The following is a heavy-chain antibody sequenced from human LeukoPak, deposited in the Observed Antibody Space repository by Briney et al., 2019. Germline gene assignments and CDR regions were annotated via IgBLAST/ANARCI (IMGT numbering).Heavy chain of an antibody. CDR1: GGSFSGYY. D-gene: IGHD3-3*01. CDR3: ARDFGFWSGYSSFDY. CDR2: INHSGST. Sequence: SETLSLTCAVYGGSFSGYYWSWIRQPPGKGLEWIGEINHSGSTYYNPSLKSRVTISVDTSKNQFSLKLSSVTAADTAVYYCARDFGFWSGYSSFDYWGQGTLVTVSS. J-gene: IGHJ4*02. V-gene: IGHV4-34*01.